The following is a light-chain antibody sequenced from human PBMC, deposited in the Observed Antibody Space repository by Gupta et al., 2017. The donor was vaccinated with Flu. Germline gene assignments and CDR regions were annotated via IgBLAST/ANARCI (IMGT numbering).Light chain of an antibody. J-gene: IGKJ1*01. V-gene: IGKV3-20*01. Sequence: EIVLTQSPGTLSLSPGERATLSCRASQSVTSNFLAWYQQKPGQAPRLLIYGASSRATGIPDRFSGSGFGTDFSLTISRREPEDFATYYCQQYHSLPPWTFGQGTKVEI. CDR1: QSVTSNF. CDR2: GAS. CDR3: QQYHSLPPWT.